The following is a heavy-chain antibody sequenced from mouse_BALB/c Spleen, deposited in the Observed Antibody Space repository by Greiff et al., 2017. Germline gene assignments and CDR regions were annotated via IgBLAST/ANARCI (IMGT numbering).Heavy chain of an antibody. Sequence: VQRVESGPGLVQPSQSLSITCTVSGFSLTSYGVHWVRQSPGKGLEWLGVIWSGGSTDYNAAFISRLSISKDNSKSQVFFKMNSLQANDTAIYYCARNSDYRYAWFAYWGQGTLVTVSA. CDR1: GFSLTSYG. V-gene: IGHV2-2*02. J-gene: IGHJ3*01. CDR2: IWSGGST. D-gene: IGHD2-14*01. CDR3: ARNSDYRYAWFAY.